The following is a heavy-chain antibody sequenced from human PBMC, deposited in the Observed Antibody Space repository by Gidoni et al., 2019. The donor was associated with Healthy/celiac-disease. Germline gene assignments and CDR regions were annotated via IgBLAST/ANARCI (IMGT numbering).Heavy chain of an antibody. V-gene: IGHV4-59*01. J-gene: IGHJ2*01. CDR1: GGSISSYY. CDR2: IYYSGST. CDR3: ARIGDDYVWGKIWYFDL. D-gene: IGHD3-16*01. Sequence: QVQLQESGPGLVKPSETLSLTCTVSGGSISSYYWSWIRQPPGKGLEWIGYIYYSGSTNYNPSLKSRVTISVDTSKNQFSLKLSSVTAADTAVYYCARIGDDYVWGKIWYFDLWGRGTLVTVSS.